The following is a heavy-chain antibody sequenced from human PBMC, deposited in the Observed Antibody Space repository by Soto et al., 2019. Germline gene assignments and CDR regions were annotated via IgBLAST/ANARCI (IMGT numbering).Heavy chain of an antibody. CDR2: IKSKTDGGTT. CDR1: GFTFSNAW. CDR3: TTDRPFFYIVVPRWYYMDV. J-gene: IGHJ6*03. Sequence: PGGSLRLSCAASGFTFSNAWMSWVRQAPGKGLEWVGRIKSKTDGGTTDYAAPVKGRFTISRDDSKNTLYLQMNSLKTEDTAVYYCTTDRPFFYIVVPRWYYMDVWGKGTTVTVSS. V-gene: IGHV3-15*01. D-gene: IGHD5-12*01.